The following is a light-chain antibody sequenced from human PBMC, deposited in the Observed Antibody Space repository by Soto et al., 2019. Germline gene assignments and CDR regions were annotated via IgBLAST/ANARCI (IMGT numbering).Light chain of an antibody. V-gene: IGLV1-44*01. CDR3: STWDDSLNGPV. CDR1: RPNIGSNN. J-gene: IGLJ1*01. Sequence: QSVLTQPPSASGTPGQRVTISCSGSRPNIGSNNVNWYQQLPGTAPKLLIYSTNQRPSGVPDRFSGSKSGTSASLAISGLQSEDEADYYCSTWDDSLNGPVFGPGTKVTVL. CDR2: STN.